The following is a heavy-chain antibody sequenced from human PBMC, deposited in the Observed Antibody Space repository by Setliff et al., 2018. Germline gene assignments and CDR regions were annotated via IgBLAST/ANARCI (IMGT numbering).Heavy chain of an antibody. CDR2: IGHDDIT. CDR1: GFTFYNSA. CDR3: AKGPHPAYCGGDFSFT. J-gene: IGHJ4*02. D-gene: IGHD2-21*02. V-gene: IGHV3-23*01. Sequence: GESLKISCAASGFTFYNSAMSWVRQAPGKGLEWISLIGHDDITYYADSVKGRFTVSRDISKNTVYLQMSTLRAEDTAMYYCAKGPHPAYCGGDFSFTWGQGTLVTVSS.